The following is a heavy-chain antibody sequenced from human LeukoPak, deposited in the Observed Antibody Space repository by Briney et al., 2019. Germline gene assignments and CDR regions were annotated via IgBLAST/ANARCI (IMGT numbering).Heavy chain of an antibody. CDR3: ARDRRIAAAAPYYYYGMDV. CDR2: IYSGGST. Sequence: PGGSLRLSCAASGFTFSSYEMNWVRQAPGKGLEWVSVIYSGGSTYYADSVKGRFTISRDNSKNTLYLQMNSLRAEDTAVYYCARDRRIAAAAPYYYYGMDVWGQGTTVTVSS. V-gene: IGHV3-66*01. CDR1: GFTFSSYE. D-gene: IGHD6-13*01. J-gene: IGHJ6*02.